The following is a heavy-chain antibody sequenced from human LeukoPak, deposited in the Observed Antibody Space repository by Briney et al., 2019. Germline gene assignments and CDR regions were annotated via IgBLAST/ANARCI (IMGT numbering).Heavy chain of an antibody. J-gene: IGHJ5*02. CDR1: GFTFSSYW. V-gene: IGHV3-7*03. CDR3: ARGRRDSSSWYVEWLDP. CDR2: IKQDGSEK. Sequence: GGSLRLSCAASGFTFSSYWMSWVRQAPGKGLEWVANIKQDGSEKYYVDSVKGRFTISRDNAKNSLYLQMNSLRAEDTALYYCARGRRDSSSWYVEWLDPWGQGTPVTVSS. D-gene: IGHD6-13*01.